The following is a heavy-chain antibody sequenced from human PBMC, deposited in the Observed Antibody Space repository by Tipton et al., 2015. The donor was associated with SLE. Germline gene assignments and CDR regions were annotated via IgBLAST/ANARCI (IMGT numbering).Heavy chain of an antibody. Sequence: TLSLTCTVSGGSISTSSYYWGWIRQPPGKGLEWIGNIYFSGSTYYNPSLKSRVTISVDTSKNQFSLKLSSVTAADTAVYYCARRPWGDYYTDYWGQGTLVTVPS. CDR1: GGSISTSSYY. CDR2: IYFSGST. CDR3: ARRPWGDYYTDY. D-gene: IGHD3-16*01. J-gene: IGHJ4*02. V-gene: IGHV4-39*01.